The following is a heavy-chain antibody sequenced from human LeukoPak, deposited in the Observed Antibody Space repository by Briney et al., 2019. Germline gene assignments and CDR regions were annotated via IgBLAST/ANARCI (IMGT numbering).Heavy chain of an antibody. CDR3: ARAYSSSWMKAFDI. V-gene: IGHV3-74*01. J-gene: IGHJ3*02. Sequence: GGSLRLSCAASGFTFRSYWMHWVCQAPGKGLVWVSRINSDGSSTSYADSVKGRFTISRDNAKNSLYLQMNSLRAEDTAVYYCARAYSSSWMKAFDIWGQGTMVTVSS. CDR2: INSDGSST. CDR1: GFTFRSYW. D-gene: IGHD6-13*01.